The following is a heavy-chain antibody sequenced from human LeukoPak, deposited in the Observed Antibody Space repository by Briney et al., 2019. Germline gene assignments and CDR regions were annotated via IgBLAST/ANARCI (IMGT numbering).Heavy chain of an antibody. CDR1: GYTFTDYY. Sequence: ASVKVSCKASGYTFTDYYMHWVRQAPGQGLEWMGWINPNSGDTNYAQSFQGRVTMTRDTSISTAYMELSSLRSDDTATYYCARGGPRGYWGQGTLVTVSS. V-gene: IGHV1-2*02. D-gene: IGHD3-10*01. J-gene: IGHJ4*02. CDR2: INPNSGDT. CDR3: ARGGPRGY.